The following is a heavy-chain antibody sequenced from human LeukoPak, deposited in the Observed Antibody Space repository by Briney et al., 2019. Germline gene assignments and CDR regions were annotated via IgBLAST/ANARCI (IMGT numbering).Heavy chain of an antibody. CDR1: GVTFSNAW. J-gene: IGHJ3*02. V-gene: IGHV3-15*01. Sequence: GGTLRLSCAASGVTFSNAWMSWVRQAPAQGLEWVGLIKSKTDGGTTDYAAPGKGRSTISRDDSKNTMYLQMNSRKTEDTAVYYCTIHSILHGGSYFLNAFDIWGQGTMVTVSS. D-gene: IGHD1-26*01. CDR2: IKSKTDGGTT. CDR3: TIHSILHGGSYFLNAFDI.